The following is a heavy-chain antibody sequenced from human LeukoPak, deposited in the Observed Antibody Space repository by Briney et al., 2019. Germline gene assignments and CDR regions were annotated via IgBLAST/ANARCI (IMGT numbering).Heavy chain of an antibody. D-gene: IGHD6-13*01. CDR1: GGSIGRYY. Sequence: SETLSLTCTVSGGSIGRYYWSWIRQPPGKGLEWIGYIYYSGSTNYNPSLKSRVTISVDTSKNQLSLKVSSVTAADTAVYYCARGLSSSWYLFDYWGQGTLVTVSS. J-gene: IGHJ4*02. CDR2: IYYSGST. CDR3: ARGLSSSWYLFDY. V-gene: IGHV4-59*01.